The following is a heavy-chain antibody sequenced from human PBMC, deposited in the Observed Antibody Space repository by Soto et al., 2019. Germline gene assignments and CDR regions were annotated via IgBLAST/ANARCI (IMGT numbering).Heavy chain of an antibody. Sequence: QVQLVESGGGVVQPGRSLRLSCAASGFTFSSYGMHWVRQAPGKGLEWVAVIWYDGSNKYYADSVKGRFTISRDNSKNTLYLQMNSLSAEDTAVYYCARDGRTVVKGGFDYWGQGTLVTVSS. V-gene: IGHV3-33*01. CDR3: ARDGRTVVKGGFDY. J-gene: IGHJ4*02. D-gene: IGHD2-15*01. CDR1: GFTFSSYG. CDR2: IWYDGSNK.